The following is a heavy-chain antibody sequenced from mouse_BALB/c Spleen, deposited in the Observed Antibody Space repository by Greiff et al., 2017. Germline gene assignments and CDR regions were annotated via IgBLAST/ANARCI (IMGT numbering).Heavy chain of an antibody. Sequence: EVKVEESGPGLVKPSQSLSLTCTVTGYSITSDYAWNWIRQFPGNKLEWMGYISYSGSTSYNPSLKSRISITRDTSKNQFFLQLNSVTTEDTATYYCARYSLVAYYFDYWGQGTTLTVSS. CDR3: ARYSLVAYYFDY. CDR1: GYSITSDYA. CDR2: ISYSGST. V-gene: IGHV3-2*02. J-gene: IGHJ2*01. D-gene: IGHD1-1*01.